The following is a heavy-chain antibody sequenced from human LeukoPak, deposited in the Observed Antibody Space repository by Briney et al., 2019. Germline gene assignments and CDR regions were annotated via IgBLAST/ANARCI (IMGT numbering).Heavy chain of an antibody. J-gene: IGHJ5*02. Sequence: ASVKVSCKAFGYTFISYGVTWVRQAPGQGLEWMGWISGYNGYTNYAQNFQDRVTMTTDTSTNTAYMELSSLRSEDTAVYYCARDYTTGTTYWFDPWGQGTLVTVSS. CDR2: ISGYNGYT. CDR3: ARDYTTGTTYWFDP. V-gene: IGHV1-18*01. CDR1: GYTFISYG. D-gene: IGHD1-1*01.